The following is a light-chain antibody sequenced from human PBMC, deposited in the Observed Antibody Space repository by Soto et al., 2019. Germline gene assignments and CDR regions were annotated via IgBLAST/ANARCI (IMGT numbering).Light chain of an antibody. J-gene: IGLJ3*02. CDR2: NNR. CDR3: QSYDSSLSAWV. CDR1: SSNTGAGYD. V-gene: IGLV1-40*01. Sequence: QSVLTQSPSVSGAPGQRVTISCTGSSSNTGAGYDVHWYQQFPGTAPKLLIYNNRNRPSGVPDRFSGSKSGTSAFLAITGLQAEDEADYYCQSYDSSLSAWVFGGGTKLTVL.